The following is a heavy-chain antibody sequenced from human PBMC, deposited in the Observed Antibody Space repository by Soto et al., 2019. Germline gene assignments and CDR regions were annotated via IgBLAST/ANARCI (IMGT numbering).Heavy chain of an antibody. CDR2: LYYSGST. J-gene: IGHJ4*02. V-gene: IGHV4-39*01. CDR1: GGSISGSSYY. Sequence: QLQLQESGPGLVKPSETLSLTCTVSGGSISGSSYYWGWIHQPPGKGLEWIGSLYYSGSTYYNPSLQSRVTISVDTSKKQFSLRLSSVTAAETAVYYCPRLVAGAPAYHFDYWGQGTLVTVSS. CDR3: PRLVAGAPAYHFDY. D-gene: IGHD1-26*01.